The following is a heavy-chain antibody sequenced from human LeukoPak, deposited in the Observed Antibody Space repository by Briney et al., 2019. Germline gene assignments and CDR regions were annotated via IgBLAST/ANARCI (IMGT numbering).Heavy chain of an antibody. D-gene: IGHD3-10*01. CDR1: GFSFSNNW. V-gene: IGHV3-15*01. CDR2: IKSKTDGGTT. Sequence: GGSLRLSCTASGFSFSNNWMNWVRQARGRGLEWVGRIKSKTDGGTTDYAAPVKGRFTISRDDSKNTADLQMNTLKTEDTAVYYCTTGSSGYWGQGTLVTVSS. J-gene: IGHJ4*02. CDR3: TTGSSGY.